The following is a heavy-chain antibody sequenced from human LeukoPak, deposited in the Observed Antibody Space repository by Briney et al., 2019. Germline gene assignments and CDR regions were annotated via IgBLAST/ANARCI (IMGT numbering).Heavy chain of an antibody. Sequence: GASVKVSCKVSGYTLTELSMHWVRQAPGKELEWMGGFDPEDGETIYAQKFQGRVTITEDTSTDTAYMELSSLRSEDTAVYYCATRDSARYYFDYWGQGTLVTVSS. CDR2: FDPEDGET. J-gene: IGHJ4*02. V-gene: IGHV1-24*01. CDR3: ATRDSARYYFDY. D-gene: IGHD2-21*02. CDR1: GYTLTELS.